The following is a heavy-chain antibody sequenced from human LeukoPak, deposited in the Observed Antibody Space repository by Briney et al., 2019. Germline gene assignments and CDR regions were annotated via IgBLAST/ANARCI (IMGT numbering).Heavy chain of an antibody. CDR1: GFTFSSYA. V-gene: IGHV3-30*04. Sequence: GGSLRLSCAASGFTFSSYAMHWARQAPGKGLEWVAVISYDGSNKYYADSVKGRFTISRDNSKNTLYLQMNSLRAEDTAVYYCAREPMIDNWGQGTLVTVSS. CDR2: ISYDGSNK. CDR3: AREPMIDN. J-gene: IGHJ4*02.